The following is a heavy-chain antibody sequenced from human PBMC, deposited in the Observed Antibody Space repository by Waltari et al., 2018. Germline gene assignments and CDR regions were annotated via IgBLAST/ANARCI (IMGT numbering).Heavy chain of an antibody. Sequence: QVQLVQSGAEVKKPGASVTVSCKDSGYTFTSYAMHWVRQAPGQRLEWMGWINAGNGNTKYSQKFQGRVTITRDTSASTAYMELSSLRSEDTAVYYCASVVRAARPDWYFDLWGRGTLVTVSS. V-gene: IGHV1-3*01. CDR2: INAGNGNT. D-gene: IGHD6-6*01. J-gene: IGHJ2*01. CDR3: ASVVRAARPDWYFDL. CDR1: GYTFTSYA.